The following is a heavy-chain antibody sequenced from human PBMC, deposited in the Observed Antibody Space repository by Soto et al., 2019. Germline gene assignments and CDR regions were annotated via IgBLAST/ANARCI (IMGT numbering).Heavy chain of an antibody. V-gene: IGHV4-31*03. J-gene: IGHJ4*02. CDR3: ARDSYGSGRRFDY. Sequence: QVQLQESGPGLVKPSQTLSLTCTVSGGSISSGGYYWSWIRQHPGKVLEWIGYIYYSGSTYYNPSLKSRVTISVDTSKNQFSLKLSSVTAADTAVYYCARDSYGSGRRFDYWGQGTLVTVSS. D-gene: IGHD3-10*01. CDR2: IYYSGST. CDR1: GGSISSGGYY.